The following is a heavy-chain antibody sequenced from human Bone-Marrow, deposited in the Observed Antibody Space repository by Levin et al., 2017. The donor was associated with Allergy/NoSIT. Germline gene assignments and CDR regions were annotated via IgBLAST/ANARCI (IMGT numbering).Heavy chain of an antibody. V-gene: IGHV1-2*06. CDR3: ARLRGYYGSGTIDDY. Sequence: ASVKVSCRASGHTFSDHYIHWVRQAPGQGLEWMGRINPTNGGTNYAQKFQARVTMTRDTSTNTAYMDLSNLRSDDTAVYYCARLRGYYGSGTIDDYWGQGTLVTVSS. CDR1: GHTFSDHY. D-gene: IGHD3-10*01. J-gene: IGHJ4*02. CDR2: INPTNGGT.